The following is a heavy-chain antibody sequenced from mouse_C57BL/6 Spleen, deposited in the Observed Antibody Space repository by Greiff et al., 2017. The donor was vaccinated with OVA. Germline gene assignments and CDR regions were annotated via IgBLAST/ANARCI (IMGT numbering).Heavy chain of an antibody. CDR1: GYTFTSYW. Sequence: QVQLQQPGAELVRPGSSVKLSCKASGYTFTSYWMDWVKQRPGQGLEWIGNIYPSDSETHYNQKFKDKATLTVDKSSSTAYMQLSSLTSEDSAVYYCARGYYYGSSYGYAMDYWGQGTSVTVSS. CDR2: IYPSDSET. D-gene: IGHD1-1*01. J-gene: IGHJ4*01. V-gene: IGHV1-61*01. CDR3: ARGYYYGSSYGYAMDY.